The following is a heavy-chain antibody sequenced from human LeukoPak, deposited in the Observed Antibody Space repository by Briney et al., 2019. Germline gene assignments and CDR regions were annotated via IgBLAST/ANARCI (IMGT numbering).Heavy chain of an antibody. CDR3: LAGTERIDY. D-gene: IGHD6-19*01. J-gene: IGHJ4*02. CDR1: GFTFSSYA. Sequence: SGGSLSLSCAASGFTFSSYAMSWVRQAPGKGLEWVSAISGSGGSTYYADSVKGRFTISRDNSKNTLYLQMNILRAEDTAVYYCLAGTERIDYWGQGTLVTVSS. CDR2: ISGSGGST. V-gene: IGHV3-23*01.